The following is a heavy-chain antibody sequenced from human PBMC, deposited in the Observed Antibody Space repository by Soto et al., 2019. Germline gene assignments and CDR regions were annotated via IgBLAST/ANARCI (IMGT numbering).Heavy chain of an antibody. CDR2: VYYRGRT. V-gene: IGHV4-39*01. J-gene: IGHJ6*02. CDR1: GGSVSNSNYY. CDR3: ESLRLNSSPYYGMDV. D-gene: IGHD6-13*01. Sequence: SETLSLTFTVSGGSVSNSNYYWGCIRQSPGKGLELMLSVYYRGRTYSKSSVKSRVTISVYTSKNQFSLNLNSVTASDTAVYYCESLRLNSSPYYGMDVWGQGTTVTV.